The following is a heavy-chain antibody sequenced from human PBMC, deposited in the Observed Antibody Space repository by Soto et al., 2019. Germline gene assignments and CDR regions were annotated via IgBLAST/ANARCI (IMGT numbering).Heavy chain of an antibody. CDR3: ARGRWAGNWNVNYYYYYGMDV. CDR1: GDSVSSNSAA. CDR2: TYYRSKWYN. V-gene: IGHV6-1*01. Sequence: SQTLSLTCAISGDSVSSNSAAWNWIRQSPSRGLEWLGRTYYRSKWYNDYAVSVKSRITINPDTSKNQLSLQLNSVTPEDTAVYYCARGRWAGNWNVNYYYYYGMDVWGQGTTVTVSS. D-gene: IGHD1-1*01. J-gene: IGHJ6*02.